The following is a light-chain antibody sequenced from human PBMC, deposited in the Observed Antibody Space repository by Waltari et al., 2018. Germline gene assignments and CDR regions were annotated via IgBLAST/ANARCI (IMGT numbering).Light chain of an antibody. CDR2: DVS. J-gene: IGLJ2*01. CDR1: SSDVGGYDS. CDR3: SSYTGSGTLV. V-gene: IGLV2-14*03. Sequence: QSALTQPASVSGSPGQSITTSCTGTSSDVGGYDSVSWYQQHPGKAPKLMIYDVSNRPSGVSNRVSGSKSGNTASLTISGLQSEDEADYYCSSYTGSGTLVFGGGTKLTVL.